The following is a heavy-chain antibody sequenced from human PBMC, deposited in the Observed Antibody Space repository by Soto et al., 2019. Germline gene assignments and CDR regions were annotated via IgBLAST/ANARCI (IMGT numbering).Heavy chain of an antibody. D-gene: IGHD2-8*01. CDR1: GFSFSYA. V-gene: IGHV3-23*01. Sequence: GGSLRLSCVVSGFSFSYAIIWVRQAPGKGQESVSGITGGGSTEYAASVKGRFTISRDNSKNTVYLQMNSLRAEDTAMYYCAKDAVYNDGLWLVYDWGQGTLVTVSS. CDR3: AKDAVYNDGLWLVYD. CDR2: ITGGGST. J-gene: IGHJ4*02.